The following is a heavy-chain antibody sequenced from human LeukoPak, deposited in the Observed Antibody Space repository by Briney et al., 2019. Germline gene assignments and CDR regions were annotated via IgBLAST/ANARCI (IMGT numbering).Heavy chain of an antibody. CDR3: ARQQGPFFFDY. J-gene: IGHJ4*02. D-gene: IGHD1/OR15-1a*01. CDR2: IYYSGST. Sequence: NPSETLSLTCTVSGGSISSSISYWGWIRQPPGKGLEWIGYIYYSGSTNYNSSLKSRVTISVDTSKNQLSLKLSSVTAADTAVYYCARQQGPFFFDYWGQGTLVTVSS. V-gene: IGHV4-61*05. CDR1: GGSISSSISY.